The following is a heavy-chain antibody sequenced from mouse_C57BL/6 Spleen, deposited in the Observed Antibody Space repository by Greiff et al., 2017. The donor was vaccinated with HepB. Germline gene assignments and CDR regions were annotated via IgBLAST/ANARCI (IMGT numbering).Heavy chain of an antibody. D-gene: IGHD2-3*01. CDR2: IDPEDGET. CDR1: GFNIKDYY. CDR3: AGSAYDGYSGYAMVY. J-gene: IGHJ4*01. Sequence: VHVKQSGAELVKPGASVKLSCTASGFNIKDYYMHWVKQRTEQGLEWIGRIDPEDGETKYAPKFQGKATITADTSSNTAYLQLSSLTSEDTAVYYCAGSAYDGYSGYAMVYWGQGTSVTVSS. V-gene: IGHV14-2*01.